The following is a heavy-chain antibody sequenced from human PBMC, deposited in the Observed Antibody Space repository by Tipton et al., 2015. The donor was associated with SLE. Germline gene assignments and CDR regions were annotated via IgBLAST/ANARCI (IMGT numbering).Heavy chain of an antibody. CDR1: GGSISSYY. V-gene: IGHV4-59*01. Sequence: TLSLTCTVSGGSISSYYWSWIRQPPGKGLEWIGYIYYSGSTSYNPSLKSRVTISVDTSKNQFSLKLSSVTAADTAVYYCARGIPSRIWGQGTMVTVSS. J-gene: IGHJ3*02. CDR3: ARGIPSRI. CDR2: IYYSGST.